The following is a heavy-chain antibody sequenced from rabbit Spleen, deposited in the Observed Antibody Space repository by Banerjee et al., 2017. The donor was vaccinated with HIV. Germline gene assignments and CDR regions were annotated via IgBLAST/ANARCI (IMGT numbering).Heavy chain of an antibody. CDR1: GVSFSGSSY. CDR3: ASGYSDIYLDL. V-gene: IGHV1S40*01. Sequence: QSLEESGGDLVKPGASLTLTCTASGVSFSGSSYICWVRQAPGKGLEWIACIETGSSDFTYYASWAKGRFTISKTSSTTVTLQVTSLTAADAATYFCASGYSDIYLDLWGQGTLVTVS. J-gene: IGHJ4*01. D-gene: IGHD1-1*01. CDR2: IETGSSDFT.